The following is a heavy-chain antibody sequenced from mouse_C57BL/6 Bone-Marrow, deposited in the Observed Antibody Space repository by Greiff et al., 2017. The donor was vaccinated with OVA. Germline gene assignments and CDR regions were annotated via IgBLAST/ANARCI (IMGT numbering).Heavy chain of an antibody. D-gene: IGHD2-1*01. CDR3: TTNYYGNYPAWFAY. CDR1: GFNIKDDY. CDR2: IDPENGDT. V-gene: IGHV14-4*01. J-gene: IGHJ3*01. Sequence: EVQVVESGAELVRPGASVKLSCTASGFNIKDDYMHWVKQRPEQGLEWIGWIDPENGDTEYASKFQGKATITADTSSNTAYLQLSSLTSEDTAVYYCTTNYYGNYPAWFAYWGQGTLVTVSA.